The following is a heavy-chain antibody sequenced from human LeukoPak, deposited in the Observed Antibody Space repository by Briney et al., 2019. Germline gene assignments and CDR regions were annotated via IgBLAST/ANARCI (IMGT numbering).Heavy chain of an antibody. V-gene: IGHV1-46*01. CDR1: GYTFTSYY. D-gene: IGHD3-22*01. CDR2: INPSGGST. CDR3: ARTYYCDSAAPGELLNI. Sequence: ASVKVSCKASGYTFTSYYMHWVRQAPGQGLEWMGIINPSGGSTSYAQKFQGRVTMTRDTSTSTVYMELSSLRSEDTAVYYCARTYYCDSAAPGELLNIWGQGTMVTVSS. J-gene: IGHJ3*02.